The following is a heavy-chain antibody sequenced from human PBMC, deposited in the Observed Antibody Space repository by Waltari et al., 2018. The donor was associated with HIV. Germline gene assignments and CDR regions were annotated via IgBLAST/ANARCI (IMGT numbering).Heavy chain of an antibody. D-gene: IGHD5-18*01. V-gene: IGHV3-53*01. CDR3: ARDRGDSFFPY. J-gene: IGHJ4*02. CDR2: IYSGCST. Sequence: EVQLVQSGGGLIQPGGSLRLSCAASGFTVSSNYMSWVRQALGQGLEWVAVIYSGCSTFYADSVQGRFTISRDNAKNTLFLQLNSLRAEDTAVYYCARDRGDSFFPYWGQGTLVTVSS. CDR1: GFTVSSNY.